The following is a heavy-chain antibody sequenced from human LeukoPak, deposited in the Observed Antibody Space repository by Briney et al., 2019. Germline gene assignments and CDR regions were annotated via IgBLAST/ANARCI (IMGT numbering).Heavy chain of an antibody. Sequence: GGSLRLSCTASGFTFSGYSMNWIRQAPGKGLEWVSSFGTRSTSIYHAGSVKGRFAISRDNAKNLLYLQMNSLRAEDTAVYYCARGVISGNSFDMWGQGTMVTVSS. D-gene: IGHD3-10*01. J-gene: IGHJ3*02. V-gene: IGHV3-21*04. CDR1: GFTFSGYS. CDR2: FGTRSTSI. CDR3: ARGVISGNSFDM.